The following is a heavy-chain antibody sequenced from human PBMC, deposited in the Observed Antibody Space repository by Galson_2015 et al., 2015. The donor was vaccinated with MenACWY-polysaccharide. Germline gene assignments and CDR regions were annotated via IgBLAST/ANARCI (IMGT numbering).Heavy chain of an antibody. CDR3: AKDTGPGEYAYSWGTFDI. V-gene: IGHV3-23*01. CDR2: VSASGGST. D-gene: IGHD3-10*01. CDR1: GFTFSSYA. J-gene: IGHJ3*02. Sequence: SLRLSCAASGFTFSSYAMSWVRQAPGKGLEWVSGVSASGGSTVYTDSAKGRFTTSRDNSKRSLYLRMNSLRAEDTAVYYCAKDTGPGEYAYSWGTFDIWGRGTMVTVSS.